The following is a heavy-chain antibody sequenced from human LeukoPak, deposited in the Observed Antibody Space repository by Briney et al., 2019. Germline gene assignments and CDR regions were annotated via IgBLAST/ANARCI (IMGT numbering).Heavy chain of an antibody. Sequence: GSLRLSCAASGFTFSSYGMSWVRQAPGKGLEWVSAISGSGGSTYYADSVKGRFTISRDNSKNTLYLQMNSLRSEDTAVYYCATEGKMVRGVYTDYWGQGTLVTVSS. CDR3: ATEGKMVRGVYTDY. CDR1: GFTFSSYG. D-gene: IGHD3-10*01. CDR2: ISGSGGST. V-gene: IGHV3-23*01. J-gene: IGHJ4*02.